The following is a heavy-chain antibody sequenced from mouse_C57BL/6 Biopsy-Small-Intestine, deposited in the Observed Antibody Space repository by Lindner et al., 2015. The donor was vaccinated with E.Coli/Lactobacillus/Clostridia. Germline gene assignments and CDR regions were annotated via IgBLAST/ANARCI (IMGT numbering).Heavy chain of an antibody. D-gene: IGHD2-5*01. CDR2: IDPYNDGT. CDR1: GYTFISYG. J-gene: IGHJ4*01. Sequence: VQLQESGAELARPGASVKLSCKASGYTFISYGIIWVKQRPGQGLEWIGYIDPYNDGTKYNEKFKGKATLTSDKSSSTAYMELSSLTSEDSAVYYCARAPLYSNYAMDSWGQGTSVTVSS. V-gene: IGHV1-14*01. CDR3: ARAPLYSNYAMDS.